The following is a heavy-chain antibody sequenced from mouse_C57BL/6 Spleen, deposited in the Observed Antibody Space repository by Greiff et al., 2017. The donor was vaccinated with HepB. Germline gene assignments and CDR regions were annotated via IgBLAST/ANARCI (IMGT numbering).Heavy chain of an antibody. J-gene: IGHJ3*01. CDR2: IYPGDGDT. V-gene: IGHV1-82*01. CDR3: AEAYYGYPPLVAY. Sequence: VQLQQSGPELVKPGASVKISCKASGYAFSSSWMNWVKQRPGKGLEWIGRIYPGDGDTNYNGKFKGKATLTADKSSSTAYMQLSSLTSGDSAVYFCAEAYYGYPPLVAYWGQGTLVTVSA. CDR1: GYAFSSSW. D-gene: IGHD2-9*01.